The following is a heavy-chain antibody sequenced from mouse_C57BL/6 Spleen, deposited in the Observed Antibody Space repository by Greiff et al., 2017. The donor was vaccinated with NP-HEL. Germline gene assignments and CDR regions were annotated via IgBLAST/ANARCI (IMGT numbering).Heavy chain of an antibody. D-gene: IGHD4-1*01. Sequence: QVQLQQSGAELMKPGASVKLSCKATGYTFTGYWIEWVKQRPGHGLEWIGEILPGSGSTNYNEKFKGKATFTADTSSNTAYMQLSSLTTEDSAIYYCARGAGTSVRSGYYFDYWGQGTTLTVSS. V-gene: IGHV1-9*01. CDR1: GYTFTGYW. CDR3: ARGAGTSVRSGYYFDY. J-gene: IGHJ2*01. CDR2: ILPGSGST.